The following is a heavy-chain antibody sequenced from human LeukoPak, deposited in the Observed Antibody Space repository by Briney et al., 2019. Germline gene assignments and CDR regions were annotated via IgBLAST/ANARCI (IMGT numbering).Heavy chain of an antibody. CDR2: FDPEDGET. CDR3: ATTFWSGYHNWFDP. V-gene: IGHV1-24*01. CDR1: GYTLTDLS. D-gene: IGHD3-3*01. Sequence: GASVKVSCKASGYTLTDLSMHWVRQAPGKGLEWMGGFDPEDGETIYAQKFQGRVTMTEDTSTDTAYMELSSLRSEDTAVYYCATTFWSGYHNWFDPRGQGTLVTVSS. J-gene: IGHJ5*02.